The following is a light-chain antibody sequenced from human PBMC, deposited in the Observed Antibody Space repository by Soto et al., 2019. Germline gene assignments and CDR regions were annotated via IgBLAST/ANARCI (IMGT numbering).Light chain of an antibody. J-gene: IGLJ2*01. CDR1: SIDVGRYNF. V-gene: IGLV2-14*03. CDR3: SSYASNRDVL. Sequence: QSVLTQPASVSGSPGQSITISCTGNSIDVGRYNFVSWYQHHPGKAPKLMIYDVNNRPSGVSNRFSGSKSGNTASLTTSGLQAEDEADYYCSSYASNRDVLFGGGTKVTVL. CDR2: DVN.